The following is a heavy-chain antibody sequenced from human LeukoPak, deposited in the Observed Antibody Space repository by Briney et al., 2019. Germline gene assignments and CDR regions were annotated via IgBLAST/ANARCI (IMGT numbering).Heavy chain of an antibody. D-gene: IGHD3-9*01. V-gene: IGHV1-24*01. CDR1: GYTLTELS. CDR2: FDPEDGET. Sequence: ASVKVSCKVSGYTLTELSMHWVRQAPGKGLEWMGGFDPEDGETIYAQKFQGRVTMTEDTSTDTAYMELSSLRSEDTAVYYCATGTKIYDILTGQGSNWFDPWGQGTLVTVSS. CDR3: ATGTKIYDILTGQGSNWFDP. J-gene: IGHJ5*02.